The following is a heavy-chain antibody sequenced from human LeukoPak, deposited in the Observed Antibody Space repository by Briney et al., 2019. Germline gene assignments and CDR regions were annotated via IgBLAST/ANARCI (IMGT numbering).Heavy chain of an antibody. D-gene: IGHD3-22*01. CDR3: ASTYYDSSGYYYFFDY. CDR1: GGTFSSYA. J-gene: IGHJ4*02. CDR2: IIPILGIA. V-gene: IGHV1-69*04. Sequence: SVKVSCKSSGGTFSSYAISWVRQAPGQGLEWMGRIIPILGIANYAQKFQGRVTITADKSTSTAYMELSSLRSEDTAVYYCASTYYDSSGYYYFFDYWGQGTLVTVSS.